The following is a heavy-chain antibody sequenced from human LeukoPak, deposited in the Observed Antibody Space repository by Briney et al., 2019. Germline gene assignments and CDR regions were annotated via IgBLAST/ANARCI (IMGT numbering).Heavy chain of an antibody. D-gene: IGHD6-13*01. CDR1: GYTFTGYY. CDR3: ARDSWYSSSWYQGYYYHYGMDV. CDR2: INPNSGGT. V-gene: IGHV1-2*02. Sequence: ASVKVSCKASGYTFTGYYMHWVRQAPGQGLEWMGWINPNSGGTNYAQKFQGRVTMTRDTSISTAYMELSRLRSDDTAVYYCARDSWYSSSWYQGYYYHYGMDVWGQGTTVTVSS. J-gene: IGHJ6*02.